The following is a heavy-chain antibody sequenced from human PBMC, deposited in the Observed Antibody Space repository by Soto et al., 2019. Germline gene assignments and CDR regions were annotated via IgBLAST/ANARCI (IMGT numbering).Heavy chain of an antibody. Sequence: QVQLVQSGAEVKKPGASVKVSCKASGYNFMNYGISWVRQAPGQGLELMGWITPYNGNTKYTQKVQGRVTMXTXTXXSTAYMELRSLRSEDTAVYYCARGGGFQESAGFYDHYGIDAWGQGPTVTVSS. J-gene: IGHJ6*02. CDR3: ARGGGFQESAGFYDHYGIDA. V-gene: IGHV1-18*01. CDR2: ITPYNGNT. D-gene: IGHD3-22*01. CDR1: GYNFMNYG.